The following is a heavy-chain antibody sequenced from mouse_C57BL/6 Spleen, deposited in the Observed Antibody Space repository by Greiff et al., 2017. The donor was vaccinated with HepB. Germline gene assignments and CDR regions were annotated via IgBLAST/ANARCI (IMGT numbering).Heavy chain of an antibody. CDR2: ISDGGSYT. V-gene: IGHV5-4*01. Sequence: EVQLKESGGGLVKPGGSLKLSCAASGFTFSSYAMSWVRQTPEKRLEWVATISDGGSYTYYPDNVKGRFTISRDNAKNNLYLQMSHLKSEDTAMYYCARDWLFDYWGQGTTLTVSS. CDR1: GFTFSSYA. CDR3: ARDWLFDY. J-gene: IGHJ2*01.